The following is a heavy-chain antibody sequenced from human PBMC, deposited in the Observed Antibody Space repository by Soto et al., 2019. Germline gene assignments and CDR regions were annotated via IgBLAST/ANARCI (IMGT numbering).Heavy chain of an antibody. D-gene: IGHD1-26*01. Sequence: GASVKVSCKASGFTFTSSAVQWVRQARGQRLEWIGWIVVDSGNTNYAQKFQERVTITRDMSTSTAYMELSSLRSEDTAVYYCAADRSGSSLFDYWGQGTLVTVSS. CDR3: AADRSGSSLFDY. CDR2: IVVDSGNT. V-gene: IGHV1-58*01. J-gene: IGHJ4*02. CDR1: GFTFTSSA.